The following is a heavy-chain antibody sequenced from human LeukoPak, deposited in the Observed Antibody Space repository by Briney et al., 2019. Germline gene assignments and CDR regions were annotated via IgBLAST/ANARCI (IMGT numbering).Heavy chain of an antibody. V-gene: IGHV6-1*01. D-gene: IGHD2-15*01. CDR2: IYYRSKWYN. CDR1: GDSVSSNSAA. CDR3: ARAPRYCSGGSCYSGWFDP. J-gene: IGHJ5*02. Sequence: SQTLSLTCAISGDSVSSNSAAWNWIRQSPSRGLEWLGRIYYRSKWYNDYAVSVKSRITINPDTSKNQFSLQLNSVTPEDTAVYYCARAPRYCSGGSCYSGWFDPWGQGTLVTVSS.